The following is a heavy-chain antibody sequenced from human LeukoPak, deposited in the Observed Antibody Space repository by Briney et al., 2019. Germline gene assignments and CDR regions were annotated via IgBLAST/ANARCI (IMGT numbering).Heavy chain of an antibody. V-gene: IGHV4-38-2*02. Sequence: SETLSLTCTVSGYSISSGYYWGWIRQPPGKGLEWIRSIYHSGSTYYNPSPKSRVTISVDTSKNQFSLKLSSVTAADTAVYYCARRHGCSSTSCYPYFQHWGQGTLVTVSS. CDR3: ARRHGCSSTSCYPYFQH. D-gene: IGHD2-2*01. CDR1: GYSISSGYY. J-gene: IGHJ1*01. CDR2: IYHSGST.